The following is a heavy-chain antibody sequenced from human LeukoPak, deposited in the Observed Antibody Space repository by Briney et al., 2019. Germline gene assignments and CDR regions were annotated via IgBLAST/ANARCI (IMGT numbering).Heavy chain of an antibody. V-gene: IGHV1-2*02. J-gene: IGHJ1*01. D-gene: IGHD6-13*01. Sequence: ASVKVSCRASGYTFTAYFIYWVRQAPGQGLEWVGWINPSSGRTNSAQKFQGRVTMTRDTSISTAYMELSSLRSDDTAVYYCAREHVLRSSSRSFQHWGQGTLVSVAS. CDR3: AREHVLRSSSRSFQH. CDR1: GYTFTAYF. CDR2: INPSSGRT.